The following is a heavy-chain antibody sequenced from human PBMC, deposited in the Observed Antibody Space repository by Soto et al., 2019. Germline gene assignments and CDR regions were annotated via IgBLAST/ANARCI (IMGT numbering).Heavy chain of an antibody. CDR3: ARGVAARHWYFDL. D-gene: IGHD6-6*01. CDR1: GLTFSSYS. J-gene: IGHJ2*01. CDR2: ISSSSSYI. V-gene: IGHV3-21*01. Sequence: EVQLVESGGGLVKPGGSLRLSCAASGLTFSSYSMNWVRQAPGKGLEWVSSISSSSSYIYYADSVKGRFTISRDNAKNSLYLQMNSLRAEDTAVYYCARGVAARHWYFDLWGRGTLVTVSS.